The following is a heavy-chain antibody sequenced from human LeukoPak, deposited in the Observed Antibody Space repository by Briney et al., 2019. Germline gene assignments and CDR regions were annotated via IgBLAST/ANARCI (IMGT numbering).Heavy chain of an antibody. J-gene: IGHJ6*04. D-gene: IGHD3-10*01. V-gene: IGHV4-38-2*01. CDR1: GYSISSDYY. CDR3: ASYYASGVSAYNYYGMDV. Sequence: PSETLSLTCAVSGYSISSDYYWGWIRQPPGKGLEWIGSMSHNRGTYYNPSLKSRVTISMDTSKNQFSLRLSSVTAADTAGYYCASYYASGVSAYNYYGMDVWGKGTTVTVSS. CDR2: MSHNRGT.